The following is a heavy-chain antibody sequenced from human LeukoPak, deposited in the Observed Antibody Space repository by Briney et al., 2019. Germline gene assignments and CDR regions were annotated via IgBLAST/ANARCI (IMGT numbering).Heavy chain of an antibody. J-gene: IGHJ4*02. D-gene: IGHD6-19*01. V-gene: IGHV3-33*06. CDR1: GFTFSSYG. CDR2: IWYDGSNK. CDR3: AKDHEQWLVRCYFDY. Sequence: PGGSLRLSCAASGFTFSSYGMHWVRQAPGKGLEWVAVIWYDGSNKYYADSVKGRFTISRDNSKNTLYLQMNSLRAEDTAVYYCAKDHEQWLVRCYFDYWGQGTLVTVSS.